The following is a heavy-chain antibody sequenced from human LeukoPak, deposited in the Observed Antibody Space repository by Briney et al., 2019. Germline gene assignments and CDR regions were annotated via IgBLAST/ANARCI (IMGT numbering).Heavy chain of an antibody. Sequence: ASVNVSCKASGYTFTSYAMHWVRQAPGQRLEWMGWINAGNGNTKYSQKFQGRVTITRDTSASTAYMELSSLRSEDTAVYYCARVAYSSGWYFFDYWGQGTLVTVSS. D-gene: IGHD6-19*01. CDR3: ARVAYSSGWYFFDY. J-gene: IGHJ4*02. V-gene: IGHV1-3*01. CDR2: INAGNGNT. CDR1: GYTFTSYA.